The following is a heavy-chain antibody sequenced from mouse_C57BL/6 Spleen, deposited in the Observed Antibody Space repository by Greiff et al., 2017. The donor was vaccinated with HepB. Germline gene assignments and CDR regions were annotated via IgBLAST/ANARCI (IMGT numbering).Heavy chain of an antibody. CDR1: GFSLTSYG. CDR2: IWSGGST. Sequence: QVQLKESGPGLVQPSQSLSITCTVSGFSLTSYGVHWVRQSPGKGLEWLGVIWSGGSTDYNAAFISRLSISKDNSKSQVFFKMNSLQADDTAIYYCARNPHYYGSNLYAMDYWGQGTSVTVSS. CDR3: ARNPHYYGSNLYAMDY. D-gene: IGHD1-1*01. J-gene: IGHJ4*01. V-gene: IGHV2-2*01.